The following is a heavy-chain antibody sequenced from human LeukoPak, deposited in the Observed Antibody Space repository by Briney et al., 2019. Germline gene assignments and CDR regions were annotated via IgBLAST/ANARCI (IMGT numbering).Heavy chain of an antibody. CDR2: ISSSVSTI. CDR1: GFTFSDYY. Sequence: GSLRLSCAASGFTFSDYYMSWIRQAPGKGLEWVSYISSSVSTIYYADSVKGRFTISRDNAKNSLYLQMNSLRAEDTAVYYCARGFRVSRITIFGVADPCAFDIWGQGTMVTVSS. CDR3: ARGFRVSRITIFGVADPCAFDI. J-gene: IGHJ3*02. V-gene: IGHV3-11*04. D-gene: IGHD3-3*01.